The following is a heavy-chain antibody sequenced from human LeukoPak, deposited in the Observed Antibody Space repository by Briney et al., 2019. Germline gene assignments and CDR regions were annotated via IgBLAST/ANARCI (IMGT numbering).Heavy chain of an antibody. D-gene: IGHD3-10*01. CDR1: GFTFGDYA. CDR3: TREGKVSGIYYAIVGDFFDY. CDR2: IRSKAYGGTT. Sequence: GGSLRLSCTASGFTFGDYAMSWFRQAPGKGLEWVGFIRSKAYGGTTEYAASVKGRFTISRDDSKSIAYLQMNSLKTEDTAVYYCTREGKVSGIYYAIVGDFFDYGGRGPRVTVSS. J-gene: IGHJ4*02. V-gene: IGHV3-49*03.